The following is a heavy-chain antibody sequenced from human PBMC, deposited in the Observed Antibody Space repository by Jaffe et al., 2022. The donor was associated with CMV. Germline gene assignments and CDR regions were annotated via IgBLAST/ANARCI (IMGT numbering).Heavy chain of an antibody. D-gene: IGHD6-19*01. J-gene: IGHJ4*02. CDR2: INHSGST. V-gene: IGHV4-34*01. CDR1: GGSFSGYY. CDR3: ARLPVSHNSGWSGFDY. Sequence: QVQLQQWGAGLLKPSETLSLTCAVYGGSFSGYYWTWIRQPPGKGLEWIGEINHSGSTNCSPSLKSRVTVSMDTSKNQFSLRLSSVTAADTAVYYCARLPVSHNSGWSGFDYWGQGTLVTVSS.